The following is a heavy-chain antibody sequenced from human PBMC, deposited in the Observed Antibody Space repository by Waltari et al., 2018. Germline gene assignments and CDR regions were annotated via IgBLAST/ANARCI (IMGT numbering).Heavy chain of an antibody. CDR3: ATRDILGGSQNYYYYGMDV. CDR1: RFSLTTYG. Sequence: QVQLVESGGGVVQPGRSLRLSCAASRFSLTTYGMHWVRQAPGKGLWWVAFISSDGSYEYYPDAVKGRFTISRDNSKTTVFLQMNSLRDEDTAVYYCATRDILGGSQNYYYYGMDVWGQGTRVTVSS. D-gene: IGHD1-26*01. J-gene: IGHJ6*02. CDR2: ISSDGSYE. V-gene: IGHV3-30*03.